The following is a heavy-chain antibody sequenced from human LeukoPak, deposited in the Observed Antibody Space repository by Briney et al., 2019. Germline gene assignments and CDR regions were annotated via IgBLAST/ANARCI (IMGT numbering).Heavy chain of an antibody. V-gene: IGHV3-15*01. D-gene: IGHD5-18*01. Sequence: PGGSLRLSCKGSGFTFTNACMSWVRLAPGKGLEWVGHIKSQTDGGTTDYAAPVTGRFTISRDDSKNTLYLQLNSLKTEDTAVYYCTTGTWIQLWLADYWGQGTLVTVSS. CDR1: GFTFTNAC. CDR2: IKSQTDGGTT. J-gene: IGHJ4*02. CDR3: TTGTWIQLWLADY.